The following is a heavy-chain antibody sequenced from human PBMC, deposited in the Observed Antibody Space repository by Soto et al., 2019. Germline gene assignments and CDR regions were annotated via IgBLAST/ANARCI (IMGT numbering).Heavy chain of an antibody. CDR2: IYYSGST. CDR3: ARDSGSYLYGMDV. J-gene: IGHJ6*02. Sequence: SETLSLTCTVSGGSISSYYWSWIRQPPGKGLEWIGYIYYSGSTNYNPSLKSRVTISVDTSKNQFSLKLSSVTAADTAVYYCARDSGSYLYGMDVWGQGTTVTVSS. V-gene: IGHV4-59*01. D-gene: IGHD1-26*01. CDR1: GGSISSYY.